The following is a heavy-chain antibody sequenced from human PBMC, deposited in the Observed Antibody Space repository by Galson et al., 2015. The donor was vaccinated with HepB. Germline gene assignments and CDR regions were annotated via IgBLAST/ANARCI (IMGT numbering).Heavy chain of an antibody. CDR2: IDPSGGST. V-gene: IGHV1-46*01. CDR3: ARGAGYYYDSRGYYSAHFDY. J-gene: IGHJ4*02. CDR1: GYTFTAYW. D-gene: IGHD3-22*01. Sequence: SVKVSCKATGYTFTAYWIHWVRQAPGQGLEWMGVIDPSGGSTTYAENFRARLTMTSDTSTSTVYMEVSRLRSEDTAVYYCARGAGYYYDSRGYYSAHFDYWAQGTLVTVSS.